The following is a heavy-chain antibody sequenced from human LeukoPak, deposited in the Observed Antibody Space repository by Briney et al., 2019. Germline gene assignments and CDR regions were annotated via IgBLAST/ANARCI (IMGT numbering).Heavy chain of an antibody. CDR2: ISWNSGSI. Sequence: TGGSLRLSCAASGFTFSSYWMHWVRQAPGKGLEWVSGISWNSGSIGYADSVKGRFTISRDNAKNSLYLQMNSLRAEDTALYYCAKAAYYDSSGYQADAFDIWGQGTMVTVSS. V-gene: IGHV3-9*01. J-gene: IGHJ3*02. CDR3: AKAAYYDSSGYQADAFDI. D-gene: IGHD3-22*01. CDR1: GFTFSSYW.